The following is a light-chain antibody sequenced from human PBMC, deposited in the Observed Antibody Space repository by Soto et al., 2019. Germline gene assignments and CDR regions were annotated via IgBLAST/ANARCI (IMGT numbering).Light chain of an antibody. CDR2: GNN. CDR1: SSNIGAGHD. Sequence: QPVLTQPPSVSGAPGQRIAISCTGGSSNIGAGHDVHWYQQLPGTAPKLLIYGNNNRPSGVPDRFSGSKSATSTSLAITGLQAEDEADYFCQSYDSRLRGSIFGGGTKLTVL. V-gene: IGLV1-40*01. J-gene: IGLJ2*01. CDR3: QSYDSRLRGSI.